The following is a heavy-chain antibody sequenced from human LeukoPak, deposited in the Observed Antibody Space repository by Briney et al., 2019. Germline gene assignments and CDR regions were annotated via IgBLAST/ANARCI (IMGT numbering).Heavy chain of an antibody. J-gene: IGHJ6*02. D-gene: IGHD5-18*01. V-gene: IGHV3-33*01. CDR2: IWYDGSNK. CDR3: ARDAVDTANAV. Sequence: GKSLRLSCAASGFIFSTYGMHWVRQAPGKGLEWVALIWYDGSNKFYADSVKGRFTISRDNAKNTLYLQMNSLRAEDTAVYYCARDAVDTANAVWGQGTTVTVSS. CDR1: GFIFSTYG.